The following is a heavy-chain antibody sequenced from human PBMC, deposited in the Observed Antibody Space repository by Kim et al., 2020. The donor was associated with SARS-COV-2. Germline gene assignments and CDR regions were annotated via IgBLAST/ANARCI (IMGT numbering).Heavy chain of an antibody. Sequence: GGSLRLSCAASGFTFSSYGMHWVRQAPGKGLEWVAVISYDGSNKYYADSVKGRFTISRDNSKNTQYLKMNGMRAEDTAVYYCAKGKDGSGSDWGQGSLVTVS. CDR1: GFTFSSYG. CDR2: ISYDGSNK. V-gene: IGHV3-30*18. J-gene: IGHJ4*02. D-gene: IGHD3-10*01. CDR3: AKGKDGSGSD.